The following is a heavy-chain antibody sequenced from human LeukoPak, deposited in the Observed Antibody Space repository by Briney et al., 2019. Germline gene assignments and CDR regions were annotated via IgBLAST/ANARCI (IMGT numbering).Heavy chain of an antibody. CDR1: GFTFNVYD. Sequence: GGSLRLSCVTSGFTFNVYDMHWVRQAKGKGLEWVSVIGTLHDAYYPDSVKGRFTISRENARNSLYLQMNSLTAGDTAVYYCVRGCTYCNWKTWFDPWGQGTLVTVSS. CDR3: VRGCTYCNWKTWFDP. CDR2: IGTLHDA. J-gene: IGHJ5*02. D-gene: IGHD2/OR15-2a*01. V-gene: IGHV3-13*01.